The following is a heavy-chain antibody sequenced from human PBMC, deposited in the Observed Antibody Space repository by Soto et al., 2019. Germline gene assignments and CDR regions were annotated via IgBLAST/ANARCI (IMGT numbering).Heavy chain of an antibody. D-gene: IGHD3-16*01. CDR2: ISAYNGNT. CDR1: GSTFTSYG. Sequence: QVQLVQSGAEVKKPGASVKVSCKASGSTFTSYGISWVRQAPGQGLEWMGWISAYNGNTNYAQKLQGRGTLTTETSASRAYMELRSLRSDDTAVYYCAGDRGRYALDYWGKGTLVTVSS. J-gene: IGHJ4*02. V-gene: IGHV1-18*01. CDR3: AGDRGRYALDY.